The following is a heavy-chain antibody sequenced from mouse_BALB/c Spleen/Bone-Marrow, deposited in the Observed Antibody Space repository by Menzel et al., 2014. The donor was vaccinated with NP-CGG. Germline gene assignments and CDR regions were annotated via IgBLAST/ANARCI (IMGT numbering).Heavy chain of an antibody. CDR1: GYRFSSYW. CDR2: ILPESGRA. J-gene: IGHJ2*01. Sequence: QVQLQQPGVELMKPGVSVKISCKATGYRFSSYWIEWLNQRPGHGLEWIGEILPESGRANYNEKFKGKATLTVDTSSSTAYVDLSSLTSEDSAVYYCARELGRGYYFDYWVQGTPLTVSS. CDR3: ARELGRGYYFDY. D-gene: IGHD4-1*01. V-gene: IGHV1-9*01.